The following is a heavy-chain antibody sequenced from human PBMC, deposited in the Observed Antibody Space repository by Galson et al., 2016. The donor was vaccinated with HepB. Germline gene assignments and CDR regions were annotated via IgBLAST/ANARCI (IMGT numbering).Heavy chain of an antibody. D-gene: IGHD3-10*01. Sequence: TLSLTCTVSGGSISSGSYYWSWIRQPAGKGLEWIGRIYTSGSTNYNPSLKSRVTISVDTSKNRFSLKLSSVTAADTAVYYCARGSGSYSNWFDPWGQGTLVTVSS. CDR3: ARGSGSYSNWFDP. V-gene: IGHV4-61*02. J-gene: IGHJ5*02. CDR2: IYTSGST. CDR1: GGSISSGSYY.